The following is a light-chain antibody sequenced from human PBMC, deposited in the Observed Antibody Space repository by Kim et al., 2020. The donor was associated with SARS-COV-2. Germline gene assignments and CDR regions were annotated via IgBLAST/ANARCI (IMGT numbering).Light chain of an antibody. CDR3: QQYGDSPRT. J-gene: IGKJ1*01. V-gene: IGKV3-20*01. CDR2: NAS. Sequence: APGERATLSCRASQSVGSSYLAWYQQKPGQAPRLLIYNASNRATGIPDRFSGSGSGTDFTLTISRVQPEDFAVYYCQQYGDSPRTFGQGTKVDIK. CDR1: QSVGSSY.